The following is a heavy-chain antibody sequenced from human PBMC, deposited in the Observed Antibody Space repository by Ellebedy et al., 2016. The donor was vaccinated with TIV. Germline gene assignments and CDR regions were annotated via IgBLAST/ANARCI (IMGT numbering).Heavy chain of an antibody. CDR3: ARRGLYGEDDY. CDR2: ISSSGSTI. Sequence: GESLKISCAASGFTFSDYYMSWIRQVPGKGLEWVSYISSSGSTIYYADSVKGRFTISRDNSKNTLYLQMNSLRAEDTAVYYCARRGLYGEDDYWGQGTLVTVSS. J-gene: IGHJ4*02. V-gene: IGHV3-11*04. D-gene: IGHD3-16*02. CDR1: GFTFSDYY.